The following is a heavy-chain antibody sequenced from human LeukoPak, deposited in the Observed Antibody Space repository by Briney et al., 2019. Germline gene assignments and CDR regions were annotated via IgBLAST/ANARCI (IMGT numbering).Heavy chain of an antibody. J-gene: IGHJ1*01. V-gene: IGHV3-23*01. CDR2: HSGSGGVT. CDR3: AKDMGGPAYCGGDCYSRFFQH. CDR1: GFTFSNYA. D-gene: IGHD2-21*02. Sequence: GALRPSCAASGFTFSNYAMSWVRQVPGEGLDWVSAHSGSGGVTYYTDSVKGRFTVSRDNSKNTPYLQMDSLRAEDTAVYYCAKDMGGPAYCGGDCYSRFFQHWGQGTLVTVS.